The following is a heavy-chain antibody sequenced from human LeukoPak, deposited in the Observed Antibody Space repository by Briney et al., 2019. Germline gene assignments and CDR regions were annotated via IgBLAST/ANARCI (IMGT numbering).Heavy chain of an antibody. J-gene: IGHJ4*02. CDR3: VKRPIPAALRAATFDY. D-gene: IGHD2-2*01. CDR2: ISYDGSNK. Sequence: GGSLRLSCAASGFTFSSYGMHWVRQAPGKGLEWGAVISYDGSNKYYADSVKGRFTISRDNSKNTPYLQMNSLRAEDTAVYYCVKRPIPAALRAATFDYWGQGILVTVSS. CDR1: GFTFSSYG. V-gene: IGHV3-30*18.